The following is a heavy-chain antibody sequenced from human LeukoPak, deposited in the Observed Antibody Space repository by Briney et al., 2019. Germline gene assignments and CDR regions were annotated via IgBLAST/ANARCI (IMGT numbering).Heavy chain of an antibody. Sequence: SVKVSCEASGFTFTSSAMQWVRQARGQRLEWIGWIVVGSGNTNYAQKFQERVTITRDMSTSTAYMELSSLRSEDTAVYYCAAELDAEITGTTSFDYWGQGTLVTVSS. CDR1: GFTFTSSA. V-gene: IGHV1-58*02. CDR3: AAELDAEITGTTSFDY. CDR2: IVVGSGNT. D-gene: IGHD1-7*01. J-gene: IGHJ4*02.